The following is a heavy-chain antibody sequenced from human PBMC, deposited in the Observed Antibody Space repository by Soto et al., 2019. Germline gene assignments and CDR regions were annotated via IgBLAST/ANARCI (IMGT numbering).Heavy chain of an antibody. Sequence: GGSLRLSCAASGFTFSSYAMHWVRQAPGKGLEWVAVISYDGSNKYYADSVKGRFTISRDNSKNTLYLQMNSLRAEDTAVYYCARDGGATTQIYYFDYWGQGTLVTVSS. J-gene: IGHJ4*02. CDR3: ARDGGATTQIYYFDY. V-gene: IGHV3-30-3*01. CDR2: ISYDGSNK. CDR1: GFTFSSYA. D-gene: IGHD1-26*01.